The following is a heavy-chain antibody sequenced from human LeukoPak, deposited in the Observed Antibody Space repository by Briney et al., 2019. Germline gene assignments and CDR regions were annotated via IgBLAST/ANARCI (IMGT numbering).Heavy chain of an antibody. D-gene: IGHD6-19*01. CDR2: ISAYNGNT. J-gene: IGHJ5*02. CDR1: GYTFTSYG. CDR3: ARVLRDSSGWYAPTRGGWFDP. V-gene: IGHV1-18*01. Sequence: ASVKVSCKASGYTFTSYGISWVRQAPGQGLEWMGWISAYNGNTNYAQKLQGRVTMTTDTSTSTAYMELRSLRSDDTAVYYCARVLRDSSGWYAPTRGGWFDPWGQGTLVTASS.